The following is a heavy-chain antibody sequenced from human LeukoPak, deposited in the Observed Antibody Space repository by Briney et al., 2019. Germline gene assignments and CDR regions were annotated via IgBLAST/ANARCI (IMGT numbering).Heavy chain of an antibody. CDR3: AKGVSSYCGGDCYSEGYFDY. J-gene: IGHJ4*02. V-gene: IGHV3-23*01. Sequence: PGGSLRLSCAASGFTFSSYAMSWVRQAPGKGLEWVSAISGSGGSTYYADSVKGRFTIPRDNSKNTLYLQMNSLRAEDTAVYYCAKGVSSYCGGDCYSEGYFDYWGQGTLVTVSS. CDR2: ISGSGGST. CDR1: GFTFSSYA. D-gene: IGHD2-21*02.